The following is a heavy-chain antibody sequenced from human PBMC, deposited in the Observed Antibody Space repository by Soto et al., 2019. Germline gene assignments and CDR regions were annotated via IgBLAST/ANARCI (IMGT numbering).Heavy chain of an antibody. CDR2: ISYDGSNK. J-gene: IGHJ6*02. CDR3: AKGGSYFAFYYYGMDV. Sequence: PGGSLRLSCAASGFTFSSYGMHWVRQAPGKWLEWVAVISYDGSNKYYADSVKGRFTISRDNSKNTLYLQMNSLRAEDTAVYYCAKGGSYFAFYYYGMDVWGQGXTVTVYS. CDR1: GFTFSSYG. V-gene: IGHV3-30*18. D-gene: IGHD1-26*01.